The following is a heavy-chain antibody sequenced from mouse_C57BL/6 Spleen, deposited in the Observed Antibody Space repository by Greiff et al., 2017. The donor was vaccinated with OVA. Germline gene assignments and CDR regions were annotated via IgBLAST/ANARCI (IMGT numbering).Heavy chain of an antibody. CDR2: INYDGSST. CDR3: ARSHYYGSSYWYFDV. J-gene: IGHJ1*03. CDR1: GFTFSDYY. V-gene: IGHV5-16*01. Sequence: DVKLEESEGGLVQPGSSLKLSCTASGFTFSDYYMAWVRQVPEKGLEWVANINYDGSSTYYLDSLKSRFIISRDNAKNILYLQMSSLKSEDTATYYCARSHYYGSSYWYFDVWGTGTTVTVSS. D-gene: IGHD1-1*01.